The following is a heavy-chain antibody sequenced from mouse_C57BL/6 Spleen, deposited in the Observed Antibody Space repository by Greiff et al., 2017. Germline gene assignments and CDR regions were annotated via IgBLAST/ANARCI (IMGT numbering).Heavy chain of an antibody. CDR1: GYAFSSSW. V-gene: IGHV1-82*01. Sequence: QVQLKESGPELVKPGASVKISCKASGYAFSSSWMNWVKQRPGKGLEWIGRIYPGDGDTNYNGKFKGKATLTADKSSSTAYMQLSSLTSEDSAVXFCARYYDYDGAMDYWGQGTSVTVSS. D-gene: IGHD2-4*01. J-gene: IGHJ4*01. CDR3: ARYYDYDGAMDY. CDR2: IYPGDGDT.